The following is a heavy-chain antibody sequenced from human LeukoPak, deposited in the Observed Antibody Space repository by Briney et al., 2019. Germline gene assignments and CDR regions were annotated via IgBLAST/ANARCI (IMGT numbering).Heavy chain of an antibody. CDR2: INHSGST. D-gene: IGHD3-10*01. Sequence: SETLSLTCAVYRGSFSGYSWSWIRQPPGKGLEWIGEINHSGSTNYNPSLKSRVTISVDMSKNQFSLKLSSVTAADTAVYYCASILLWFGEPNWFDPWGQGTLVTVSS. J-gene: IGHJ5*02. CDR1: RGSFSGYS. V-gene: IGHV4-34*01. CDR3: ASILLWFGEPNWFDP.